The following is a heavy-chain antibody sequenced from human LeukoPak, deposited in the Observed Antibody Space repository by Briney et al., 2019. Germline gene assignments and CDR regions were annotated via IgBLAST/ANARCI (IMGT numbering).Heavy chain of an antibody. V-gene: IGHV1-2*02. CDR1: GYTFTGYY. J-gene: IGHJ4*02. CDR2: INLNSGGT. Sequence: ASVKVSCKASGYTFTGYYIHWVRQAPAQGLEWVGWINLNSGGTNYAQKFHGRVTMTRGTFISTAYMELSRLRSGDTTVYYCARDGGRYYGDYYFDYWGQGTLVTVSS. D-gene: IGHD4-17*01. CDR3: ARDGGRYYGDYYFDY.